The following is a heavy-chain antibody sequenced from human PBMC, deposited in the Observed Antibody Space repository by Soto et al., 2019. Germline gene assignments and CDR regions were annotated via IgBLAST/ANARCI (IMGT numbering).Heavy chain of an antibody. CDR2: MNPNSGNT. CDR1: GYTFTSYD. CDR3: ALKAAACTFSLYYYYYYMYV. D-gene: IGHD6-13*01. Sequence: ASVKVSCKASGYTFTSYDINWVRQATGQGLERMGWMNPNSGNTGYAQKFQGRVTMTRNTSISTAYMELSSLRSEDTAVYYCALKAAACTFSLYYYYYYMYVWGKGTTVTVAS. V-gene: IGHV1-8*01. J-gene: IGHJ6*03.